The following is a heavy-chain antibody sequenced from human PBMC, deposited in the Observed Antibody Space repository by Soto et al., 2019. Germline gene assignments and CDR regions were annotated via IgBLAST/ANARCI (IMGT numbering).Heavy chain of an antibody. CDR3: SKDGYSSNCPDGDWFDL. J-gene: IGHJ5*02. CDR2: ISASGGSP. D-gene: IGHD6-13*01. CDR1: GFTFSSYA. Sequence: GGSLRLSCAASGFTFSSYAMSWGRQSPGKGLEWVSAISASGGSPYYADSVTGRFTSSRDKSKDTLDLQMNSLRAEDTAVYYCSKDGYSSNCPDGDWFDLWGQGTRDTASS. V-gene: IGHV3-23*01.